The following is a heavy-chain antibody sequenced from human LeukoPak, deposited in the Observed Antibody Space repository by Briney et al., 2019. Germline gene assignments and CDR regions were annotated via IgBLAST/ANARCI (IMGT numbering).Heavy chain of an antibody. CDR2: IYYSGST. J-gene: IGHJ5*02. V-gene: IGHV4-59*12. Sequence: SETLSLTCTVSGGSISSYYWSWIRQPPGKGLEWIGYIYYSGSTNYNPSLKSRVTISVDTSKNQFSLKLSSVTAADTAVYYCASGRPTYYDFWSGYYTGYWFDPWGQGTLVTVSS. CDR1: GGSISSYY. D-gene: IGHD3-3*01. CDR3: ASGRPTYYDFWSGYYTGYWFDP.